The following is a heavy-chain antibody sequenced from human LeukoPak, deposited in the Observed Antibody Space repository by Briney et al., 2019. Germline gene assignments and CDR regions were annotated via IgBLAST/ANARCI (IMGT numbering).Heavy chain of an antibody. J-gene: IGHJ4*02. D-gene: IGHD4-23*01. V-gene: IGHV4-39*01. CDR3: ARLDYYGGNGVIDY. CDR2: MYYSGST. Sequence: SETLSLTCTVSGGSIGSSSYYWGWIRQPPGKGLEWIGSMYYSGSTYYNPSLRSRVTISVDTSENQFSLKLSSVTAADTAVYYCARLDYYGGNGVIDYWGQGTLVTVSS. CDR1: GGSIGSSSYY.